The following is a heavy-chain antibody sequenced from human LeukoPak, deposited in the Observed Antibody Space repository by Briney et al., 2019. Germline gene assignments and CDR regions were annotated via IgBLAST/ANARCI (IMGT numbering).Heavy chain of an antibody. J-gene: IGHJ3*02. D-gene: IGHD5-24*01. CDR2: IWYDGSNK. Sequence: GGSLRLSCAASGFTFSSYGMHWVRQAPGKGLEWVAVIWYDGSNKYYADSVKGRFTISRDNSKNTLYLQMNSLRAEDTAVYYCARDRDGYYDAFDIWGQGTMVTVSS. CDR1: GFTFSSYG. CDR3: ARDRDGYYDAFDI. V-gene: IGHV3-33*01.